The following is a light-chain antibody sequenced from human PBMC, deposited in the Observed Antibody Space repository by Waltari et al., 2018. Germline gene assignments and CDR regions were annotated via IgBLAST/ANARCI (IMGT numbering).Light chain of an antibody. V-gene: IGLV2-14*01. CDR1: SSDVGGYNY. J-gene: IGLJ2*01. CDR2: DVS. CDR3: SSYTSRSPVV. Sequence: QSALTQPASVSGSPGQSITISCTGTSSDVGGYNYVSWYQQHPGKAPKRMIYDVSNRPSGVSNRFSGSKSGNTASLTISGLQAEDEADYYCSSYTSRSPVVFGGGTKLTVL.